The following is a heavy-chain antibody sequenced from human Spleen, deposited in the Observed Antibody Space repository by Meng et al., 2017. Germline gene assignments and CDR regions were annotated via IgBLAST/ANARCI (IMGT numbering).Heavy chain of an antibody. CDR2: INAGISNT. CDR3: ARGYSSGQNWFDP. D-gene: IGHD6-19*01. V-gene: IGHV1-3*01. J-gene: IGHJ5*02. CDR1: GYTFSNYA. Sequence: QVQLVQFGAEVKKPGAQVKVSCKASGYTFSNYAIHWVRQAPGQRLEWMGWINAGISNTKYSQRFQGRLIISRDTSASTTFMELSSLTSEDTALYYCARGYSSGQNWFDPWGQGTLVTVSS.